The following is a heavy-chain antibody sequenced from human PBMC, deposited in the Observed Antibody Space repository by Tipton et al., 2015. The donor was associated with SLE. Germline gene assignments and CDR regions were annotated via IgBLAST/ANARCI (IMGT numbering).Heavy chain of an antibody. CDR2: ISGSATGGTT. CDR3: ARGGLTTVTTDDAYDI. D-gene: IGHD4-17*01. J-gene: IGHJ3*02. Sequence: SGVTVSNYAMSWVRQAPGKGLEWVSAISGSATGGTTDYADSVRGRFTISRDNSKNTLYLQMNSLRAEDTAVYYCARGGLTTVTTDDAYDIWGQGTMVTVSS. CDR1: GVTVSNYA. V-gene: IGHV3-23*01.